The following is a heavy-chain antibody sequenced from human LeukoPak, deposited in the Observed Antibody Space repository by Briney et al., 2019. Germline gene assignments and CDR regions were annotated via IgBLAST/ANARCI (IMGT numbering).Heavy chain of an antibody. CDR2: ISAYNGHT. CDR1: AYTFTNYG. CDR3: ARDLAYNYGDPHYFDY. D-gene: IGHD4-17*01. Sequence: ASVKVSCKASAYTFTNYGISWVRQAPGQGLEWMGWISAYNGHTNSAQKLQGRVTMTTDTSTNTAYMELRSLRSDDTAAYYCARDLAYNYGDPHYFDYWGQGTLVTVSS. J-gene: IGHJ4*02. V-gene: IGHV1-18*01.